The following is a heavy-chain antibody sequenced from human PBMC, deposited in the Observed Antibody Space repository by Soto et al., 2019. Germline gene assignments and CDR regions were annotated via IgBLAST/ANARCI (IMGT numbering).Heavy chain of an antibody. Sequence: PSETLSLTCTVSGGSISSYYWSWIRQPPGKGLEWIGYIYYSGSTNYNPSLKSRVTISVDTSKNQFSLKLSSVTAADTAVYYCARALILSYYYIHDPYDLCGPGPLVPVS. CDR3: ARALILSYYYIHDPYDL. D-gene: IGHD3-9*01. J-gene: IGHJ3*01. CDR2: IYYSGST. V-gene: IGHV4-59*01. CDR1: GGSISSYY.